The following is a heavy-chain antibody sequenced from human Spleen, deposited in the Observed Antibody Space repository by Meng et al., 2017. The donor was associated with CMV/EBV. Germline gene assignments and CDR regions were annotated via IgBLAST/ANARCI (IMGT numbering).Heavy chain of an antibody. D-gene: IGHD4-17*01. CDR1: GITFDNYG. CDR2: ITWNSGIV. V-gene: IGHV3-9*03. Sequence: GGSLRLSCRLSGITFDNYGVHWVRQAPGKGLQWVSGITWNSGIVGYADSVKGRFTISRDNAKNSLYLQVNSLRAEDMTVYYCSPQYGDYFDYWGQGTLVTVSS. J-gene: IGHJ4*02. CDR3: SPQYGDYFDY.